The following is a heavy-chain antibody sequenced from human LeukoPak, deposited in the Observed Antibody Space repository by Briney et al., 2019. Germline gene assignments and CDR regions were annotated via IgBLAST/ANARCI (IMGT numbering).Heavy chain of an antibody. CDR2: ISGSGGST. Sequence: GGSLRLSCAASGFTFSSYAMSWVRQAPGKGLEWVSAISGSGGSTYYADSVKGRFTISRDNSKYTLYLQMNSLRAEDTAVYYCAKRITLIVVVPVVDYWGQGTLVTVSS. CDR1: GFTFSSYA. V-gene: IGHV3-23*01. D-gene: IGHD3-22*01. CDR3: AKRITLIVVVPVVDY. J-gene: IGHJ4*02.